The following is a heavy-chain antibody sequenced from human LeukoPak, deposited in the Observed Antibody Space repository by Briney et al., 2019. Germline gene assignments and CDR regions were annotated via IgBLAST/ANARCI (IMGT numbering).Heavy chain of an antibody. CDR1: GFTFSDYY. Sequence: GGSLRLSCAASGFTFSDYYMSWIRQAPGKGLEWVSYIGSSSSYTNYADSVKGRFTISRDNAKNSLYLQMNSLRAEDTALYYCAQSTSMRYFFDLWGRGTLVTVSS. CDR3: AQSTSMRYFFDL. J-gene: IGHJ2*01. D-gene: IGHD2-8*01. CDR2: IGSSSSYT. V-gene: IGHV3-11*03.